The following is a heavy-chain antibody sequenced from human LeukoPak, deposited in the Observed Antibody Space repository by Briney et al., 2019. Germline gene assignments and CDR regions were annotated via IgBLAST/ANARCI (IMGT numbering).Heavy chain of an antibody. CDR2: TYYSVST. CDR3: ARHRIAAAGNVDWFDP. V-gene: IGHV4-39*01. D-gene: IGHD6-13*01. J-gene: IGHJ5*02. Sequence: PSETLSLTCTLPVGSISSSSYYWGWIRQPPGKGLEWIGSTYYSVSTYYNPSLKSRVTISVDTSNNQFSLKLSSVTAADTAVYYCARHRIAAAGNVDWFDPWGQGTLVTVSS. CDR1: VGSISSSSYY.